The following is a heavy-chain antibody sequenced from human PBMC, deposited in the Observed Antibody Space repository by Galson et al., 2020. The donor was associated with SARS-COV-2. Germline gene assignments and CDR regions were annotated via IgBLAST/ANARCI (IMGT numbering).Heavy chain of an antibody. CDR3: AKTSPPSITIFGVAPDY. CDR1: GFNFNSYA. Sequence: GESLKISCKVSGFNFNSYAMTWVRQAPGRGLEWVSVISGSGGHAYYADSVKGRFTISRDNPKNTVYLQMNSLRAEDTAVYYCAKTSPPSITIFGVAPDYWGQGTLVTVS. CDR2: ISGSGGHA. D-gene: IGHD3-3*01. J-gene: IGHJ4*02. V-gene: IGHV3-23*01.